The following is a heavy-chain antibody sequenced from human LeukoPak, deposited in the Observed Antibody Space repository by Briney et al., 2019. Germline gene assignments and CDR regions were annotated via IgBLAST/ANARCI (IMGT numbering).Heavy chain of an antibody. Sequence: GGSLRLSCAASGFTFSSYGMHWVRQAPGKGLEWVAVISYDGSNRYYADSVKGRFTISTDNSKDTLYLQMNSLRAEDTAVYYCAKEERYYYDSSGYYYLYFDYWGQGTLVTVSS. CDR2: ISYDGSNR. CDR1: GFTFSSYG. D-gene: IGHD3-22*01. J-gene: IGHJ4*02. CDR3: AKEERYYYDSSGYYYLYFDY. V-gene: IGHV3-30*18.